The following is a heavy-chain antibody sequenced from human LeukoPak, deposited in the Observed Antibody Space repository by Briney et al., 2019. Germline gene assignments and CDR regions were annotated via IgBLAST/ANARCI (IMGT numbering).Heavy chain of an antibody. CDR2: IYNTGST. J-gene: IGHJ4*02. CDR1: GESIISSYF. Sequence: SETLSLTCTVSGESIISSYFWSWIRQPAGKGLEWIGRIYNTGSTDFNPFLKSRVTMSVDTSKNQFSLKLSSVTAADTAVYYCAKYASGSLVVWGQGTLVTVSS. CDR3: AKYASGSLVV. V-gene: IGHV4-4*07. D-gene: IGHD3-10*01.